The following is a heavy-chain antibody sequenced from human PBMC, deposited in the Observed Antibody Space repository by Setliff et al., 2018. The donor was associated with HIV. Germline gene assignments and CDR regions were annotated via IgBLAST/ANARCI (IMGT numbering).Heavy chain of an antibody. Sequence: PSETLSLTCTVSGGSIGIYYWSWLRQPPGRGLEWIGYIYYTGSTNYNPSLKSRVTISIDTSKNQFSLKLSSVTAADTAVYYCARQNSGYAPGPFDYWGQGILVTVSS. J-gene: IGHJ4*02. V-gene: IGHV4-59*08. CDR1: GGSIGIYY. CDR2: IYYTGST. CDR3: ARQNSGYAPGPFDY. D-gene: IGHD5-12*01.